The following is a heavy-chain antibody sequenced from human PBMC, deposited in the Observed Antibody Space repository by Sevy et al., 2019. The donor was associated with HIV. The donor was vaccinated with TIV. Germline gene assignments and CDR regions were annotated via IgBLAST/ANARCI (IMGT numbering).Heavy chain of an antibody. CDR2: MSGAGAAT. J-gene: IGHJ4*02. Sequence: GESLKISCVASGFTFSLYAMSWVRQAPGKGLEWVSGMSGAGAATYGSESAKGRFTISRDNSKNTLYLQMTGLRPEDTAIYYCAKAKPDYSDRRSYYFDSWGQGTLVTVSS. V-gene: IGHV3-23*01. CDR1: GFTFSLYA. D-gene: IGHD1-26*01. CDR3: AKAKPDYSDRRSYYFDS.